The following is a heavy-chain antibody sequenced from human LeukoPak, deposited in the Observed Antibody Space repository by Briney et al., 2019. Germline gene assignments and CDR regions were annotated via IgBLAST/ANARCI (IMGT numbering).Heavy chain of an antibody. CDR2: INSDGSST. J-gene: IGHJ5*02. CDR1: GFTFSSYW. D-gene: IGHD3-3*01. CDR3: ARDNRITIFGVVTENWFDP. Sequence: GGSLRPSCAASGFTFSSYWMHWARQAPGKGLVWVSRINSDGSSTSYADSVKGRFTISRDNAKNTLYLQMNSLRAEDTAVYYCARDNRITIFGVVTENWFDPWGQGTLVTVSS. V-gene: IGHV3-74*01.